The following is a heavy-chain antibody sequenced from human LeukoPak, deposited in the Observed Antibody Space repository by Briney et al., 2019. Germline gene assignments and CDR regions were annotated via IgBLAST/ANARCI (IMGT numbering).Heavy chain of an antibody. D-gene: IGHD4-11*01. CDR2: IYPGGSDT. CDR3: ARWPRDYQGGVGYFDY. CDR1: GYSFTSYW. J-gene: IGHJ4*02. Sequence: GESLKISCKGSGYSFTSYWIGWVRQMPGKGLEWMGIIYPGGSDTRYSPPFQGQVTISADKSISTAYLQWSSLKASDTAMYYCARWPRDYQGGVGYFDYWGQGTLVTVSS. V-gene: IGHV5-51*01.